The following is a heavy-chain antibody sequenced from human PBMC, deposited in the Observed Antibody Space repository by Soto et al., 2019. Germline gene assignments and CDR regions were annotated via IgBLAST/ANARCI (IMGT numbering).Heavy chain of an antibody. CDR2: ISSNGVGT. D-gene: IGHD6-6*01. CDR3: ARRARPDFYYMDV. Sequence: EVQLAESGGGVAQPGGSLRLSCAASGFTLSGYAMDWVRQAPGKGLEYVSGISSNGVGTYYANSVQGRFTISRDNSKNTVYLQMGRMRPEDMAVYYCARRARPDFYYMDVWGKGTTVTVS. V-gene: IGHV3-64*01. J-gene: IGHJ6*03. CDR1: GFTLSGYA.